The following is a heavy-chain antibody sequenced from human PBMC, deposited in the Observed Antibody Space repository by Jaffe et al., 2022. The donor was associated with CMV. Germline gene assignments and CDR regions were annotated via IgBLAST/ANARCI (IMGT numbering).Heavy chain of an antibody. D-gene: IGHD6-19*01. CDR3: ARVGQWLVLGVAAFDI. V-gene: IGHV3-21*01. J-gene: IGHJ3*02. CDR1: GFTFSSYS. Sequence: EVQLVESGGGLVKPGGSLRLSCAASGFTFSSYSMNWVRQAPGKGLEWVSSISSSSSYIYYADSVKGRFTISRDNAKNSLYLQMNSLRAEDTAVYYCARVGQWLVLGVAAFDIWGQGTMVTVSS. CDR2: ISSSSSYI.